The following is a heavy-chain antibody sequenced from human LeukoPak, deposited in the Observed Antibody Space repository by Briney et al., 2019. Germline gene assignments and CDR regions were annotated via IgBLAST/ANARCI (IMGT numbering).Heavy chain of an antibody. J-gene: IGHJ4*02. D-gene: IGHD3-22*01. CDR3: ARDNYYDSSGYYQYYFDY. CDR2: IIPIFGTA. V-gene: IGHV1-69*13. CDR1: GGTFSSYA. Sequence: SVKVPCKASGGTFSSYAISWVRQAPGQGLEWMGGIIPIFGTANYAQKFQGRVTITADESTSTAYMELSSLRSEDTAVYYCARDNYYDSSGYYQYYFDYWGQGTLVTVSS.